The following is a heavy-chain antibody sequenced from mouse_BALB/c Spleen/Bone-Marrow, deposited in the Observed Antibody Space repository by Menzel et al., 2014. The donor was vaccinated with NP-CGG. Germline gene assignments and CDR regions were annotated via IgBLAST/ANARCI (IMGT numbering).Heavy chain of an antibody. J-gene: IGHJ2*01. CDR3: TRWVYYGSGYFDY. Sequence: VQLKQSGAEFVRPGALVKLSCNASGFNIKDYYMHWVKQRPEQGLEWIGWIDPENGNTIYDPKFPGKASITVDTSSNTAYLQLSSVTSEDTAVYYCTRWVYYGSGYFDYWGPGTTLTVSS. CDR2: IDPENGNT. V-gene: IGHV14-1*02. CDR1: GFNIKDYY. D-gene: IGHD1-1*01.